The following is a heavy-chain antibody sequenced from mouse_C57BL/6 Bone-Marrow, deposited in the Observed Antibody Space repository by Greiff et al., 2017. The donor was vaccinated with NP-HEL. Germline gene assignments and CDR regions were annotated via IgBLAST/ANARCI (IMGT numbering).Heavy chain of an antibody. CDR3: ARGGIYYDY. J-gene: IGHJ2*01. CDR1: GFTFSSYA. V-gene: IGHV5-4*03. D-gene: IGHD1-1*02. CDR2: ISDGGSYT. Sequence: EVKLVESGGGLVKPGGSLKLSCAASGFTFSSYAMSWVRQTPEKRLEWVATISDGGSYTYYPDNVKGRFTISRDNAKNNLYLQMSHLKSEDTAMYYCARGGIYYDYWGQGTTLTVSS.